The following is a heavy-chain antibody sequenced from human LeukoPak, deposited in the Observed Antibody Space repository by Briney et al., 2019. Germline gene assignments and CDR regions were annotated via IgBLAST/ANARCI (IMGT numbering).Heavy chain of an antibody. CDR1: GLTFSNYA. V-gene: IGHV3-23*01. CDR2: IWGDDDKT. Sequence: SGGSLRLSCVASGLTFSNYAMTWVRQAPGKGLELVAGIWGDDDKTVYGDAVKGRFTISRDNSKNTLYLQMNSLRAEDTAVYYCAKGGYDYVEMGYFDYWGQGTLVTVSS. CDR3: AKGGYDYVEMGYFDY. J-gene: IGHJ4*02. D-gene: IGHD5-12*01.